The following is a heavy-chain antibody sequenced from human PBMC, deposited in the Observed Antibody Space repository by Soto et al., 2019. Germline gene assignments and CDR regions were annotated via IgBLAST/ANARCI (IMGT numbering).Heavy chain of an antibody. V-gene: IGHV4-59*01. CDR2: IYYSGST. CDR3: ARVHVDYWYFDL. Sequence: VQLQESGPGLVKPSETLSLTCTVSGGSISSYYWSWIRQPPGKGLEWIGYIYYSGSTNHNPSLRSRATISVDTSKNQFSLKLSSVTAADTAVYYCARVHVDYWYFDLWGRGTLVTVSS. J-gene: IGHJ2*01. CDR1: GGSISSYY.